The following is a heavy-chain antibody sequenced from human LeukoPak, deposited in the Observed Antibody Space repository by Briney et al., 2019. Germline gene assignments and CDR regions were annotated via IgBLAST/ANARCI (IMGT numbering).Heavy chain of an antibody. D-gene: IGHD1-26*01. Sequence: SETLSLTCTVSGGSMNNFYWSWIRQPPGKGLEWIGYIYYSGSTNYNPSLKSRVTILLDTSKNQFSLKLTSVTAADTAVYYCARRGYDSGSYDYWGRGTLVTVSS. CDR3: ARRGYDSGSYDY. CDR1: GGSMNNFY. CDR2: IYYSGST. V-gene: IGHV4-59*08. J-gene: IGHJ4*02.